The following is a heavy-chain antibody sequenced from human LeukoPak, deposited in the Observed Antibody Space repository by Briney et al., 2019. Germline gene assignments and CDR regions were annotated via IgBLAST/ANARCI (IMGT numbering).Heavy chain of an antibody. D-gene: IGHD5-18*01. J-gene: IGHJ4*02. CDR2: ISSKGGST. CDR3: ARGASGTAF. Sequence: GGSLRLSCAASGFTFRNVHMYWVRQAPGKELEYVSAISSKGGSTYYANSVEGRFTISRDNSKNTLYLQMGSLRAEDMAVYYCARGASGTAFWGQGTLVTVSS. V-gene: IGHV3-64*01. CDR1: GFTFRNVH.